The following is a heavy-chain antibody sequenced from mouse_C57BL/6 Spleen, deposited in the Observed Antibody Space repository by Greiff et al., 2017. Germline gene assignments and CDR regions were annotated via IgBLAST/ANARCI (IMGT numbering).Heavy chain of an antibody. CDR2: IHPNSGST. CDR3: ARSLLTPGSFDY. J-gene: IGHJ2*01. D-gene: IGHD6-2*01. V-gene: IGHV1-64*01. Sequence: VQLQQPGAELVKPGASVKLSCKASGYTFTSYWMHWVKQRPGQGLEWIGMIHPNSGSTNYNEKFKSKATLTADKSSSTAYMQLSSLTSEDSAVYYCARSLLTPGSFDYWGQGTTLTVSS. CDR1: GYTFTSYW.